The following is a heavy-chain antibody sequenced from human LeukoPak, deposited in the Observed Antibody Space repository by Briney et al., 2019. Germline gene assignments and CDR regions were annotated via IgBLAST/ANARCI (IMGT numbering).Heavy chain of an antibody. CDR1: GYSISSGYY. V-gene: IGHV4-38-2*02. CDR3: ARDYQGGYGDKTVDY. Sequence: KASETLSLTCTVSGYSISSGYYWGWIRQPPGKGLEWIGSIYYSGSTYYNPSLKSRVTISVDTSKNQFSLKLSSVTAADTAVYYCARDYQGGYGDKTVDYWGQGTLVTVSS. J-gene: IGHJ4*02. CDR2: IYYSGST. D-gene: IGHD5-18*01.